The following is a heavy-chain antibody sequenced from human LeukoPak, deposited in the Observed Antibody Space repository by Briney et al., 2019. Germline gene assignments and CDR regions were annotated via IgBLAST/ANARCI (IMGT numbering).Heavy chain of an antibody. CDR1: GYTFTSYG. V-gene: IGHV1-18*01. CDR3: ARGGRAGSGWSHVDY. CDR2: ISAYNGNT. Sequence: ASVKVSCKASGYTFTSYGISWVRQAPGQGLEWMGWISAYNGNTNYAQKLQGRVTMTTDTSTSTAYMELRSLRSDDTAMYYCARGGRAGSGWSHVDYWGQGTLVTVSS. J-gene: IGHJ4*02. D-gene: IGHD6-19*01.